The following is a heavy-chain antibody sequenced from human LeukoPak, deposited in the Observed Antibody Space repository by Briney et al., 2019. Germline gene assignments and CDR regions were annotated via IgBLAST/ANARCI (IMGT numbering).Heavy chain of an antibody. V-gene: IGHV4-4*02. CDR3: ARVGHYGGNSGTQSDY. Sequence: SGTLSLTCAVSGGSISSSNWWGWVRQPPGNELEWIGEIYHSGSTNYKPSLKSRVTISVDKSKNQFSLKLSSVTAAETAVYYCARVGHYGGNSGTQSDYWGQGTLVTVSS. CDR1: GGSISSSNW. J-gene: IGHJ4*02. D-gene: IGHD4-23*01. CDR2: IYHSGST.